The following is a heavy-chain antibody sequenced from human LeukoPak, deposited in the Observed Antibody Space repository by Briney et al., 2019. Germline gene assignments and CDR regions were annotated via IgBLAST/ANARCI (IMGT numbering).Heavy chain of an antibody. V-gene: IGHV4-59*01. CDR2: IYYSGTT. Sequence: SETLSLTCTVSGGSISYYYWSWIRQSPGKGLEWIGYIYYSGTTNYNPSLKSRVTISVDTSKNQFSLQLRSVTTADTAVYYCAREDPQTTVPEGMDVWGQGTTVTVSS. J-gene: IGHJ6*02. D-gene: IGHD4-17*01. CDR3: AREDPQTTVPEGMDV. CDR1: GGSISYYY.